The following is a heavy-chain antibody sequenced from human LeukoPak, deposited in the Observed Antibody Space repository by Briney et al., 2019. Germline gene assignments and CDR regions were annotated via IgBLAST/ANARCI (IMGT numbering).Heavy chain of an antibody. J-gene: IGHJ6*03. V-gene: IGHV3-7*01. D-gene: IGHD3-22*01. CDR2: IKQDGSEK. CDR1: GFTFFSYW. CDR3: AKEALDYYDSSGYYLYYYYYMDV. Sequence: GGSLRLSCAASGFTFFSYWMRWVRQAPGKGLEWVANIKQDGSEKYYADSVKGRFTISRDNSKNTLYLQMNSLRAEDTAVYYCAKEALDYYDSSGYYLYYYYYMDVWGKGTTVTISS.